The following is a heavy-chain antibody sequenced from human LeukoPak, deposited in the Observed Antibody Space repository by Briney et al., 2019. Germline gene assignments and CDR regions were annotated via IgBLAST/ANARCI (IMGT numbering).Heavy chain of an antibody. CDR1: GYTFTGYY. Sequence: ASVKVSCKASGYTFTGYYLHWVRQAPGLGLEWVGRINPVSGGTNFAQKFQGRVTMTRDTSINTAYMELSRLRSDDTAIYYCARHGRTQSQPVLVAATQIAYWAQGTLVTVSS. V-gene: IGHV1-2*06. J-gene: IGHJ4*02. CDR2: INPVSGGT. CDR3: ARHGRTQSQPVLVAATQIAY. D-gene: IGHD1-26*01.